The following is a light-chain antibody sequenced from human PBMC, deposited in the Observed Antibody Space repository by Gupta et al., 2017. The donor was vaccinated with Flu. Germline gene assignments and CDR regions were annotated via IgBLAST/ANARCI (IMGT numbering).Light chain of an antibody. CDR3: IQTIATPT. Sequence: DIALTQYLVSLPVSPGESASISCRSSRSLLHGNGHNYLDWYLQRPGQSPQLLIYFSSHRASGVPDRFSSSGSGTDFAMNISRLATEDVGTYHCIQTIATPTFGGGTKVEIK. V-gene: IGKV2-28*01. CDR2: FSS. CDR1: RSLLHGNGHNY. J-gene: IGKJ4*01.